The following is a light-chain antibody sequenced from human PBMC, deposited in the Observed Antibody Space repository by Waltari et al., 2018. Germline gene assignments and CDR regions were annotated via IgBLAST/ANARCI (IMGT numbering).Light chain of an antibody. CDR2: AAS. CDR3: QQYSTFPPT. V-gene: IGKV1-16*02. Sequence: DIKMTPSPSSLSPSVGDRVILTCRASQAISAFFAWFQLKPGKAPKSLIYAASTLQTGVSSNFSGSGSGTDFTLTISSLQPGDCATYYCQQYSTFPPTFGGGTRVEI. J-gene: IGKJ4*01. CDR1: QAISAF.